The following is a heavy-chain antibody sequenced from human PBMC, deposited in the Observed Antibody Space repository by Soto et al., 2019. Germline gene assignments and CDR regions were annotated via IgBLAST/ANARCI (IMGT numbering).Heavy chain of an antibody. CDR1: RDTFSKYA. D-gene: IGHD3-22*01. J-gene: IGHJ4*02. Sequence: QVQLVQSGAEVKKPGSSVKVSCKASRDTFSKYALSWVRQAPGHGLEWMGGIIPISDTRNYAQKFQGRVTISAEKSTGTVYMELTSLRSEDTAVYYCTRFAESSGYFDSWGQGTLDTVSS. CDR2: IIPISDTR. CDR3: TRFAESSGYFDS. V-gene: IGHV1-69*06.